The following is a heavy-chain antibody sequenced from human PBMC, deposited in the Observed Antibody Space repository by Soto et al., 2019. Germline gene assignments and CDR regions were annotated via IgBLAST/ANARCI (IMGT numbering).Heavy chain of an antibody. D-gene: IGHD3-22*01. V-gene: IGHV3-33*01. CDR1: GFTFSSYG. J-gene: IGHJ4*02. Sequence: GGSLRLSCAASGFTFSSYGMHWVRQAPGKGLEWVAVIWYDGSNKYYADSVKGRFTISRDNSKNTLYLQMNSLRAEDTAVYYCARDDYEDSEGLDYWGQGTLVTVSS. CDR2: IWYDGSNK. CDR3: ARDDYEDSEGLDY.